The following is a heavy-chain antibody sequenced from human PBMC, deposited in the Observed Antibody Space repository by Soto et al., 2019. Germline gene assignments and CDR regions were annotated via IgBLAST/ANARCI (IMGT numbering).Heavy chain of an antibody. CDR3: ARVRQGCSANNCYFDP. V-gene: IGHV4-4*01. J-gene: IGHJ5*01. CDR2: VHISGHS. CDR1: GGSVRAPDW. Sequence: PSETLSLTCTLSGGSVRAPDWWNWVRQSPDKGLEWIAEVHISGHSNYNPSLRSRVSVSIDSSKNQFYLNLNSVTAADTAIYCCARVRQGCSANNCYFDPWGQGTKVTVYS. D-gene: IGHD1-1*01.